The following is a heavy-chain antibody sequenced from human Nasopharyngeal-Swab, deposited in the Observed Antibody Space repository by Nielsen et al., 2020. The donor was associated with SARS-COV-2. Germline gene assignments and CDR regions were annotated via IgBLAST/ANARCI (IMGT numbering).Heavy chain of an antibody. J-gene: IGHJ2*01. V-gene: IGHV3-30*03. CDR2: IAHDASNE. CDR1: GFTCSTSG. Sequence: GGYLRLSWAASGFTCSTSGTHWVHQAPGKGLEWVAFIAHDASNEYYGDSVKGRFSISRDSSKNTLYLQMDSLRGEDTAVYYCARREDRRNRYFDLWGRGTLVTVSS. CDR3: ARREDRRNRYFDL.